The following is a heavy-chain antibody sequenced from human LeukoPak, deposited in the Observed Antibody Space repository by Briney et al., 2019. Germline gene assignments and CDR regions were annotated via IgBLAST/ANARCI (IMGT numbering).Heavy chain of an antibody. D-gene: IGHD6-19*01. J-gene: IGHJ4*02. V-gene: IGHV1-69*04. CDR3: ARDNPSSGVFDY. Sequence: SVKVSCKASGGTFSSYAISLVRQAPGQGLEWMGRIIPILGIANYAQKFQGRVTITADKSTSTAYMELSSLRSEDTAVYYCARDNPSSGVFDYWGQGTLVTVSS. CDR1: GGTFSSYA. CDR2: IIPILGIA.